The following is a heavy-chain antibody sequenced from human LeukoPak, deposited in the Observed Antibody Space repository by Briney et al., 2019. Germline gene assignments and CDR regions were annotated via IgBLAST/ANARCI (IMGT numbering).Heavy chain of an antibody. D-gene: IGHD3-10*01. CDR1: GDSISSYY. CDR3: ASSSSGSYYNGFDI. J-gene: IGHJ3*02. V-gene: IGHV4-59*01. Sequence: PSETLSLTCTVSGDSISSYYWGWIRQPPGKGLEWVGYIFYSGSTNYNPSLKSRVTISLDTSKNHFSPKLNSVTAADTAVYYCASSSSGSYYNGFDIWGQGTMVTVAS. CDR2: IFYSGST.